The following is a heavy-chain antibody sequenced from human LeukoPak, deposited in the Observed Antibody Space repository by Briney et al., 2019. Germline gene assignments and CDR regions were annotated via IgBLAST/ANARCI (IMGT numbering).Heavy chain of an antibody. J-gene: IGHJ4*02. CDR3: ARGRTSSSWYLGNDY. CDR1: GFTFSSYE. D-gene: IGHD6-13*01. CDR2: ISSSGSTI. V-gene: IGHV3-48*03. Sequence: GGSLRLSCAASGFTFSSYEMNWVRQAPGKGLEWVSYISSSGSTIYYADSVKGRFTISRDNAKNSLYLQMNSLRAEDTAVYYCARGRTSSSWYLGNDYWGQGTLVTVSS.